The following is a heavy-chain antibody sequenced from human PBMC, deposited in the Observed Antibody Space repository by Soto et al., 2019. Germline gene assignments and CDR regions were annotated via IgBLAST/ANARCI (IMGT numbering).Heavy chain of an antibody. D-gene: IGHD3-22*01. V-gene: IGHV3-23*01. J-gene: IGHJ4*02. CDR1: GFTFSIFP. CDR2: LSDDDRNT. CDR3: AKDLVPTLITMIVVVEPGHQGLDY. Sequence: PGGSLRLSCVASGFTFSIFPMSWARQAPGEGLERVSSLSDDDRNTYHADSVKGRFTISRDNSKNTLYLQMNILRAEDTAVYYCAKDLVPTLITMIVVVEPGHQGLDYWGQGTLVTVSS.